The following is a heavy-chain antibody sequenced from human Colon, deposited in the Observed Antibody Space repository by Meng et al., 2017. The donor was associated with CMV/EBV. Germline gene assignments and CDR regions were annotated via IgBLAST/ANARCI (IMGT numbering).Heavy chain of an antibody. CDR1: GLTFSKYW. CDR2: INGDGTRT. Sequence: GESLKISCVASGLTFSKYWMHWVRQAPGKGLVWVSLINGDGTRTPYADSVKGRFTISRDNAKNTLYVQMNSLRVEDTAVYYCATGDSYYYNYWGQGTLVTVSS. J-gene: IGHJ4*02. V-gene: IGHV3-74*01. D-gene: IGHD3-10*01. CDR3: ATGDSYYYNY.